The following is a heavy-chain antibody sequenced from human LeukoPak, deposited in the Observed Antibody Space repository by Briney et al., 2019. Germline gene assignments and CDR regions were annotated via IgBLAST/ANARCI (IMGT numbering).Heavy chain of an antibody. CDR3: ARVTTVTTSPWSWGPKKIGQEVNWFDP. V-gene: IGHV1-18*01. J-gene: IGHJ5*02. CDR1: GYTLTDYG. CDR2: IRNDNGNR. Sequence: ASVKVSCKTSGYTLTDYGITWVRQAPGQGLEWMGWIRNDNGNREYAQKIQGRVSMTRDTSTSTAYMELRSLISDDTAVYYCARVTTVTTSPWSWGPKKIGQEVNWFDPWGQGTLVTVSS. D-gene: IGHD4-17*01.